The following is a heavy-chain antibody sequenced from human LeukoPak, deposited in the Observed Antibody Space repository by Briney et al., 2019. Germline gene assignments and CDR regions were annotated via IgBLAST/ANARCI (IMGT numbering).Heavy chain of an antibody. Sequence: SETLSLTCTVSGGSISSYYWSWVRQPAGTALEWIGRIYTSGTITYNPSLKSRVTMSVDTSKNQFSLKLSSVTAADTAVYYCARDSGTTGEVKFDPWGQGTLVTVSS. V-gene: IGHV4-4*07. J-gene: IGHJ5*02. CDR3: ARDSGTTGEVKFDP. D-gene: IGHD3-10*01. CDR1: GGSISSYY. CDR2: IYTSGTI.